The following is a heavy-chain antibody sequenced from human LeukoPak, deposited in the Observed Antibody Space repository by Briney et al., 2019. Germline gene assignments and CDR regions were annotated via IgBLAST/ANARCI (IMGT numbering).Heavy chain of an antibody. Sequence: ASVKVSCKASGYTFTSYAMHWVRQAPGQRLEWMGWINAGNGNTKYSQEFQGRVTITRDTSASTAYMELRSLRSDDTAVYYCARALGSVVVMGMDAFDIWGQGTMVTVSS. J-gene: IGHJ3*02. CDR3: ARALGSVVVMGMDAFDI. CDR1: GYTFTSYA. V-gene: IGHV1-3*01. D-gene: IGHD3-22*01. CDR2: INAGNGNT.